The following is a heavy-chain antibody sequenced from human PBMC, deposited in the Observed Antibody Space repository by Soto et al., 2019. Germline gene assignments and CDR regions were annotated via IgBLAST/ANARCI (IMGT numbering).Heavy chain of an antibody. CDR2: ISGSGGST. D-gene: IGHD3-3*01. CDR3: AKDYAFWSGYSPYYYGMDV. J-gene: IGHJ6*02. V-gene: IGHV3-23*01. Sequence: GESLRLSCAASGFTFSSYAMSWVRQAPGKGLEWVSAISGSGGSTYYADSVKGRFTISRDNSKNTLYLQMNSLRAEDTAVYYCAKDYAFWSGYSPYYYGMDVWGQGTTVTVSS. CDR1: GFTFSSYA.